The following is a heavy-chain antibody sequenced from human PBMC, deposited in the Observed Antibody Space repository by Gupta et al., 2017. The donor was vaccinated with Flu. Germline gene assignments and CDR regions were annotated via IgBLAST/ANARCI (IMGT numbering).Heavy chain of an antibody. CDR2: IKSSGST. Sequence: WSWVRQPAGKGPEWIGRIKSSGSTDYNPSLDGRVTMSVDTSKNQFSLRVTSVTAADTAVYYCARDCGGTWSVWGQGTLVTVSS. CDR3: ARDCGGTWSV. J-gene: IGHJ1*01. V-gene: IGHV4-4*07. D-gene: IGHD2-21*01.